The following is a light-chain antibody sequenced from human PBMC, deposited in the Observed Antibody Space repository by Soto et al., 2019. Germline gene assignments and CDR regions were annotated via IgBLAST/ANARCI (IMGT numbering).Light chain of an antibody. J-gene: IGKJ4*01. CDR2: DTS. V-gene: IGKV3-11*01. CDR1: QSVFTS. CDR3: QQRNSWPLT. Sequence: EIVLTQSPAALSLSRGERAALSCRASQSVFTSLAWFQQKPGQAPKLLISDTSNRATGIPARFSGSGSGTDFTLTISRLEPEDFAVYYCQQRNSWPLTFGGGTKVDI.